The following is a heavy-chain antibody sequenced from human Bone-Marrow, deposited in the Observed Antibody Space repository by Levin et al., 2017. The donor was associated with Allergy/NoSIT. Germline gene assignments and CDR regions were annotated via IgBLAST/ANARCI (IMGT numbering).Heavy chain of an antibody. CDR3: ARRQSSGSDY. Sequence: GESLKISCQGSGYTFSIYWIAWVRQVPGRGLEWMGVIYPNDNDVRYSPSFQGQVTISADRSTSTAYLQWSSLKASDSAKYDCARRQSSGSDYWGQGTLVTVSS. CDR2: IYPNDNDV. J-gene: IGHJ4*02. V-gene: IGHV5-51*01. CDR1: GYTFSIYW. D-gene: IGHD3-22*01.